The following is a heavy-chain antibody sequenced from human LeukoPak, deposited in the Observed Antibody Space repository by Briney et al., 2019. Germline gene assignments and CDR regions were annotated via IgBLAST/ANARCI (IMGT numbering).Heavy chain of an antibody. J-gene: IGHJ5*02. V-gene: IGHV3-30*02. Sequence: GGSLRLSCGASGFTFSSYGMHWVRQAPGKGLEWVAFIRYDGSNKYYADSVKGRFTISRDNSKNTLYLQMNRLRAEDTAVYYCAKAPYDGWFDPWGQGTLVTVSS. CDR1: GFTFSSYG. D-gene: IGHD3-3*01. CDR3: AKAPYDGWFDP. CDR2: IRYDGSNK.